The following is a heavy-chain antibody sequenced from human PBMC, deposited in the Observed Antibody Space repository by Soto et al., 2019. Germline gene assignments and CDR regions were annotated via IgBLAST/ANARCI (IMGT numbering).Heavy chain of an antibody. CDR2: INAGNGNT. CDR3: ASTPSVWFGELYYY. J-gene: IGHJ4*02. Sequence: QVQLVQSGAEVKKPGASVKVSCKASGYTFTSYAMHWVRQAPGQRLEWMGWINAGNGNTKYSQKFQGRVTITRDTSASTAYMELSSLRSEDTAVYYCASTPSVWFGELYYYWGQGTLVTVSS. D-gene: IGHD3-10*01. V-gene: IGHV1-3*01. CDR1: GYTFTSYA.